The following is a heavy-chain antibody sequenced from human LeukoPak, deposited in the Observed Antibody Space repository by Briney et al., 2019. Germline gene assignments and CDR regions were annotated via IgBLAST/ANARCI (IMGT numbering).Heavy chain of an antibody. J-gene: IGHJ4*02. D-gene: IGHD3-16*02. CDR1: GGSFSGYY. CDR3: ARGADPYKIAY. V-gene: IGHV4-34*01. CDR2: IHPSGSI. Sequence: PSETLSLTCAVYGGSFSGYYWSWIRQSPGKGLEWIGEIHPSGSIHYNPSLESRINISPDTSKNQFPLKLSSVTTADTALYYCARGADPYKIAYWGPGTLVTVSS.